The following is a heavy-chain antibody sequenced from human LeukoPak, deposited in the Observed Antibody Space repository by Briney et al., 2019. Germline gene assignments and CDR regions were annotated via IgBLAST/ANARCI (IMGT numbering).Heavy chain of an antibody. CDR3: ARRYCSSTSCSPRSSYFDY. D-gene: IGHD2-2*01. J-gene: IGHJ4*02. Sequence: GGSLRLSXAASRFTFSSYGMHWVRQAPGKGLEWVAFIRYDGSNKYYADSVKGRFTISRDNSKNTLYLQMNSLRAEDTAVYYCARRYCSSTSCSPRSSYFDYWGQGTLVTVSS. CDR1: RFTFSSYG. CDR2: IRYDGSNK. V-gene: IGHV3-30*02.